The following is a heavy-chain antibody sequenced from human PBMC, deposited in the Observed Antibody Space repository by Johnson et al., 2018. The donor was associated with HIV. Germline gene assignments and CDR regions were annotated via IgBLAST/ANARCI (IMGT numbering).Heavy chain of an antibody. CDR1: GFTFSGSA. J-gene: IGHJ3*02. CDR3: TRQSFLAVAGMYDAFDI. V-gene: IGHV3-73*01. D-gene: IGHD6-19*01. Sequence: EVQLVESGGGLVQPGGSLKLSCAASGFTFSGSAMHWVRQASGKGLEWVGRIRSKANSYATAYAASVKGRFTISRDDSKNTAYLQMNSLKTEDTAVYYCTRQSFLAVAGMYDAFDIWGQGTMVTVSS. CDR2: IRSKANSYAT.